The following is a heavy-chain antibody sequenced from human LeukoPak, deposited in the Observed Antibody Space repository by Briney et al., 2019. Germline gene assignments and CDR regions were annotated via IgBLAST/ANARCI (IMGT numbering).Heavy chain of an antibody. CDR3: ARDPRATAAALEGLFDY. J-gene: IGHJ4*02. CDR1: GGSISSYY. Sequence: TSETLSLTCTVSGGSISSYYWSWIRQPAGKGLEWIGGIYTSGSTNYNPSLKSRVTMSVDTSKNQFSLKLSSVTAADTAVYYCARDPRATAAALEGLFDYWGQGTLVTVSS. CDR2: IYTSGST. V-gene: IGHV4-4*07. D-gene: IGHD6-13*01.